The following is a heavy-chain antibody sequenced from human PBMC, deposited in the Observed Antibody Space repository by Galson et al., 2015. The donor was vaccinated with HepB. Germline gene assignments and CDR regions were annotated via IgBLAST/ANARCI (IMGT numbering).Heavy chain of an antibody. CDR2: ISSASLTI. V-gene: IGHV3-48*02. Sequence: SLRLSCAASGFTFSDYSINWVRQAPGKGLGWISYISSASLTIYYADSVKGRFTISRDNAKNSLYLQMNSLRDEDTALYYCARVSVRGYWSGSEYYYYYSMDVWGQGTTVTVSS. CDR1: GFTFSDYS. D-gene: IGHD3-3*01. J-gene: IGHJ6*02. CDR3: ARVSVRGYWSGSEYYYYYSMDV.